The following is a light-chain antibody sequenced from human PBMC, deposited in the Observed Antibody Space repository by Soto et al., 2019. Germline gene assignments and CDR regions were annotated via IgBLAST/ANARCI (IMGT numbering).Light chain of an antibody. Sequence: EIVLTQSPGTLSLSPGERATLSCRASQSVANNYLAWYQQKPGQAHRLLIYGISSRATGVPDRFSGGGSGTAFTLTISRVESEDFAVYDCQEYGSSRPLYTFGQGTKVEIK. CDR2: GIS. CDR3: QEYGSSRPLYT. J-gene: IGKJ2*01. CDR1: QSVANNY. V-gene: IGKV3-20*01.